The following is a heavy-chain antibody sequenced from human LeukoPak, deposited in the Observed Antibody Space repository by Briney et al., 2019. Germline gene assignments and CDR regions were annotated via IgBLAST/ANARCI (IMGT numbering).Heavy chain of an antibody. CDR3: AREDTAMGLAPFDY. CDR2: INHSGST. CDR1: GGSFSGYY. J-gene: IGHJ4*02. V-gene: IGHV4-34*01. D-gene: IGHD5-18*01. Sequence: SETLSLTCAVYGGSFSGYYWSWIRQPPGKGLEWIGEINHSGSTNYNPSLKSRVTISVDTSKNQFSLRLSSVTAADTAVYYRAREDTAMGLAPFDYWGQGTLVTVSS.